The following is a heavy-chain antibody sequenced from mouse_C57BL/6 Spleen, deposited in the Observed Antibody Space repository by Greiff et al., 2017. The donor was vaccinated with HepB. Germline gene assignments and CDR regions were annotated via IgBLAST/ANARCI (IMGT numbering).Heavy chain of an antibody. CDR3: AREMDYGSSSSFAY. Sequence: EVQLQQSGPVLVKPGASVKMSCKASGYTFTDYNMDWVKQSHGKSLEWIGDINPNNGGTIYNQKFKGKATLTVDKSSSTAYMELRSLTSEDTAVYYCAREMDYGSSSSFAYWGQGTLVTVSA. CDR1: GYTFTDYN. V-gene: IGHV1-18*01. J-gene: IGHJ3*01. CDR2: INPNNGGT. D-gene: IGHD1-1*01.